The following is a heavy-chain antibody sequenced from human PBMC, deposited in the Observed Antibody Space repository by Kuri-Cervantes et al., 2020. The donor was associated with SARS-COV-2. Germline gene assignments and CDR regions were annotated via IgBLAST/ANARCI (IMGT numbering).Heavy chain of an antibody. CDR3: ARVGGYCSSTSCYNHAFDI. Sequence: SETLCLTCTVSGGPISSHYWSWIRQPPGKGLEWIGYIYYSGSTNYNPSLKSRVTISVDTSKNQFSLKLSSVTAADTAVYYCARVGGYCSSTSCYNHAFDIWGQGTMVTVSS. CDR2: IYYSGST. CDR1: GGPISSHY. D-gene: IGHD2-2*02. J-gene: IGHJ3*02. V-gene: IGHV4-59*11.